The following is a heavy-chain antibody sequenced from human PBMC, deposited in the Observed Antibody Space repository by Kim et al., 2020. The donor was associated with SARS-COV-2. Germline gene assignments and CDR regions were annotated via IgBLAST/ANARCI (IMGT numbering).Heavy chain of an antibody. Sequence: GGSLRLSCAASGFTVSSNYMSWVRQAPGKGLEWVSVIYSGGSTYYADPVKGRFTISRDNSKNTLYLQMNSLRAGDTAVYYCARDWAAEYFQHWGQGTLVTFSS. D-gene: IGHD3-16*01. V-gene: IGHV3-53*01. CDR1: GFTVSSNY. CDR3: ARDWAAEYFQH. J-gene: IGHJ1*01. CDR2: IYSGGST.